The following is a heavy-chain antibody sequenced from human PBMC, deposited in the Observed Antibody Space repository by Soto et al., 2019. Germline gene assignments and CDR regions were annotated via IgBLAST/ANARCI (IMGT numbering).Heavy chain of an antibody. J-gene: IGHJ4*02. Sequence: EVQLVESGGGLVQPGGSLRLSCAASGFTFSSYEMNWVRQAPGKGLEWVSYISSSGSTIYYADSVKGRFTISRDNAKNSRYLQMNSLRSEDTAVYYCAREGWFSSGGIDYWGQGTLFTVSS. CDR1: GFTFSSYE. D-gene: IGHD3-22*01. CDR3: AREGWFSSGGIDY. V-gene: IGHV3-48*03. CDR2: ISSSGSTI.